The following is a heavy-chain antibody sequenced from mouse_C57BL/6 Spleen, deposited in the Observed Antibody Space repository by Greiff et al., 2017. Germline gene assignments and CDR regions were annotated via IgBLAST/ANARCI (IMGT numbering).Heavy chain of an antibody. V-gene: IGHV1-80*01. CDR1: GYAFSSYW. CDR3: ARRDYGRSLAMDY. CDR2: IYPGDGDT. D-gene: IGHD1-1*01. J-gene: IGHJ4*01. Sequence: VQLQQSGAELVKPGASVKISCKASGYAFSSYWMNWVKQRPGKGLEWIGQIYPGDGDTNYNGKFKGKATLTADKSSSTAYMQLSSLTSEDSAVYFCARRDYGRSLAMDYWGQGTSVTVSS.